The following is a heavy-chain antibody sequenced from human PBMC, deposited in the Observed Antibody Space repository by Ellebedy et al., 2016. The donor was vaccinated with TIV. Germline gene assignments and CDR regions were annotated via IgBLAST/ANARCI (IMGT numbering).Heavy chain of an antibody. V-gene: IGHV1-2*02. J-gene: IGHJ4*02. CDR1: GYTFTAYH. CDR3: ATLPYISRSSAY. D-gene: IGHD6-19*01. CDR2: IYPYSGGT. Sequence: ASVKVSCKASGYTFTAYHIHWVRQAPGQGLEWMGWIYPYSGGTNYAPKFQGRVTMTRDTSINTVYMELSALKSDDTAVYYCATLPYISRSSAYWGQGALVTVSS.